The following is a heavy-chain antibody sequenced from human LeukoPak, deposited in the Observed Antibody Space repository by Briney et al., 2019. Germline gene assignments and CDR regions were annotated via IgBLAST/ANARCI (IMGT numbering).Heavy chain of an antibody. Sequence: PGGSLRLSCAASGFTFSSYWMSWVRQAPGKGLEWVANIKQDGSEKNYVDSVKGRFTISRGNTKNSLYLQMNSLRAEDTAVYYCARVRCSGGSCYFDYFDYWGQGTLVTVSS. V-gene: IGHV3-7*03. CDR2: IKQDGSEK. CDR3: ARVRCSGGSCYFDYFDY. CDR1: GFTFSSYW. D-gene: IGHD2-15*01. J-gene: IGHJ4*02.